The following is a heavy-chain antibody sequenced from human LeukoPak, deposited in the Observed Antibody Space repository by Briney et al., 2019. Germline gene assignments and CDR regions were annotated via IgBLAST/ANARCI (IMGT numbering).Heavy chain of an antibody. V-gene: IGHV4-38-2*02. CDR1: DYSFSSGYY. Sequence: PSETLSLTCTVSDYSFSSGYYWGWIRQPPGRGLEWIGSIYHSGSTYYNPSLKSRVTISVDTSKNQFSLKLSSVTAADTAVYYCARQGSGLGGYCFDYWGQGTLVTVSS. D-gene: IGHD3-22*01. CDR2: IYHSGST. CDR3: ARQGSGLGGYCFDY. J-gene: IGHJ4*02.